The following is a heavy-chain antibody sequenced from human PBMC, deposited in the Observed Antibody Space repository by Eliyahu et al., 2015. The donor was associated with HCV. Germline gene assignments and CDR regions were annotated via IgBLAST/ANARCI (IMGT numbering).Heavy chain of an antibody. CDR2: IIPIFGTA. V-gene: IGHV1-69*01. J-gene: IGHJ4*02. CDR3: ARDWWAGRGYSYGRRDYYFDY. D-gene: IGHD5-18*01. Sequence: QVQLVQSGAEVKKPGSSVKVSCKASGGTFSSYAISWVRQAPGQGLEWMGGIIPIFGTANYAQKFQGRVTITADESTSTAYMELSSLRSEDTAVYYCARDWWAGRGYSYGRRDYYFDYWGQGTLVTVSS. CDR1: GGTFSSYA.